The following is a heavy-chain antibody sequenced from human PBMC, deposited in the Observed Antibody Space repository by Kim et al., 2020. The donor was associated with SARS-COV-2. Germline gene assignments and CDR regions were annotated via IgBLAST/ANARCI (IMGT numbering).Heavy chain of an antibody. V-gene: IGHV3-30*18. J-gene: IGHJ4*02. CDR2: ISYDGSNK. D-gene: IGHD5-12*01. CDR1: GFTFSSYG. Sequence: GGSLRLSCAASGFTFSSYGMHWVRQAPGKGLEWVAVISYDGSNKYYADSVKGRFTISRDNSKNTLYLQMNSLRAEDTAVYYCAKETRTVSGYDPYYFDYWGQGTLVTVSS. CDR3: AKETRTVSGYDPYYFDY.